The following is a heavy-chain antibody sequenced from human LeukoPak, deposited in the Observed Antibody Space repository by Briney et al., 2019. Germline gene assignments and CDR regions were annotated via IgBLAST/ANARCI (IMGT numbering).Heavy chain of an antibody. CDR3: AGGGQWLAFDY. D-gene: IGHD6-19*01. V-gene: IGHV4-59*01. CDR1: GGSISRYY. J-gene: IGHJ4*02. Sequence: SETLSLTCTVSGGSISRYYWSWLRQPPGKGLEWIGYIHYSGTTNYNPSLKSRVTISVDTSKNQFSLTLSSVTAADTAVYYCAGGGQWLAFDYWGQGTLVAVSS. CDR2: IHYSGTT.